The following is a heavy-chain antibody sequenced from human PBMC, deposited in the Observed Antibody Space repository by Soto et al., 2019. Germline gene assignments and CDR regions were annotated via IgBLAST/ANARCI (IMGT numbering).Heavy chain of an antibody. CDR2: ISPSTSHI. D-gene: IGHD2-15*01. Sequence: EVHLVESGGGLAKPGGSLRLSCAVSGFTFSSCTMNWVRQAPGKGLEWVSSISPSTSHIYYADSVKGRFTISRDNAKNSLFLQMNSLRAEDTAVYYCSGCSGGACHQNYGMDVWGQATTVTVSS. J-gene: IGHJ6*02. V-gene: IGHV3-21*01. CDR1: GFTFSSCT. CDR3: SGCSGGACHQNYGMDV.